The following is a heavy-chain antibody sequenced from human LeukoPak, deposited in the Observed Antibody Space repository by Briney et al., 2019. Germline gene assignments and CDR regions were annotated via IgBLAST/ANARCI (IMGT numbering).Heavy chain of an antibody. V-gene: IGHV4-61*09. CDR1: GGSISSGSYY. D-gene: IGHD3-22*01. J-gene: IGHJ4*02. CDR3: ARDQYDSSGYYYFDY. CDR2: IYTSGIT. Sequence: SETLSLTCTVSGGSISSGSYYWSWIRQPAGKGLEWIAHIYTSGITNYNPSLKSRVTISIDTSKNQFSLKLTSVTAADTAVYYCARDQYDSSGYYYFDYWGQGTLVTVSS.